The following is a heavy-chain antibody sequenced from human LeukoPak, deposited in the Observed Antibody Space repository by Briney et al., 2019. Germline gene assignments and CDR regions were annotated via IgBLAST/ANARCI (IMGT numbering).Heavy chain of an antibody. J-gene: IGHJ5*02. CDR1: GYTFTSYG. CDR3: ARVTSVGGSGSYYNWFDP. Sequence: ASVKVSCKASGYTFTSYGISWVRQAPGQGLEWMGWISAYNGNTNYAQNLQGRVTMTTDTSTSTAYMELRSLRSDDTAVYYCARVTSVGGSGSYYNWFDPWGQGTLVTVSS. D-gene: IGHD3-10*01. CDR2: ISAYNGNT. V-gene: IGHV1-18*01.